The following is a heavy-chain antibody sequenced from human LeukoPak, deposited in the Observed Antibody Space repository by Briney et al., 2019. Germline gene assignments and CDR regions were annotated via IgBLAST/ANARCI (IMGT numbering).Heavy chain of an antibody. D-gene: IGHD6-13*01. CDR3: AKDSSSSSTSYYFDY. J-gene: IGHJ4*02. V-gene: IGHV3-30*18. Sequence: GGSLRLSCAASGFTFSSYGMHWVRQAPGEGLEWVAVISYDGSNKYYADSVKGRFTISRDNSKNTLYLQMNSLRAEDTAVYYCAKDSSSSSTSYYFDYWGQGTLVTVSS. CDR1: GFTFSSYG. CDR2: ISYDGSNK.